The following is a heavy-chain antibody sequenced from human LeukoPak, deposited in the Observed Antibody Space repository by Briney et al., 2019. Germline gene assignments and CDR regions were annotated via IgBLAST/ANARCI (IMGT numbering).Heavy chain of an antibody. D-gene: IGHD2-2*01. J-gene: IGHJ2*01. CDR3: ARPRRGSSTSWYFDL. CDR1: GRSFSGYY. V-gene: IGHV4-34*01. CDR2: INHSAST. Sequence: TSETLSLTCAVYGRSFSGYYWSWIRQPPGKKLEWIGEINHSASTNYNPSLKSRATISVDTSKNQFSLKLSSVTAADTAVYYCARPRRGSSTSWYFDLWGRGTLVTVSS.